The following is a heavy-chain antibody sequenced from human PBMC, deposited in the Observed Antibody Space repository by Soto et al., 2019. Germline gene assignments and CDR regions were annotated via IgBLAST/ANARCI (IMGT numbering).Heavy chain of an antibody. Sequence: VASVKVSCKASGYTFTSYGISWVRQAPGQGLEWMGWISAYNGDTNYAQKLQGRVTMTTDTSTSTAYTELRSLRSDDTAVYYCARDGYYYDSSGYSNQDAFDIWGQGTMVTVSS. J-gene: IGHJ3*02. CDR2: ISAYNGDT. D-gene: IGHD3-22*01. V-gene: IGHV1-18*01. CDR1: GYTFTSYG. CDR3: ARDGYYYDSSGYSNQDAFDI.